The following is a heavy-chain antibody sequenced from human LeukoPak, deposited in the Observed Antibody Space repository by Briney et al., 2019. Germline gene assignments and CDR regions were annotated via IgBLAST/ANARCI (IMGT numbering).Heavy chain of an antibody. CDR1: GFTFSSYT. J-gene: IGHJ4*02. CDR3: ARDLGQQLGYYDY. D-gene: IGHD6-13*01. CDR2: ISSTSSTI. Sequence: GGSLRLSCAASGFTFSSYTMNWVRQAPGKGLEWVSYISSTSSTIYYADSVKGRFTISRDNSKNTLYLQMNSLRAEDTAVYYCARDLGQQLGYYDYWGQGTLVTVSS. V-gene: IGHV3-48*01.